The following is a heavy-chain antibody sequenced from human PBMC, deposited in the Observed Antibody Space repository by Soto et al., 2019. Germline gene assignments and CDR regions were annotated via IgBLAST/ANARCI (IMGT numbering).Heavy chain of an antibody. D-gene: IGHD3-22*01. Sequence: QVQLQESGPGLVKPSQTLSLTCTVSVGSISSGGYYWSWIRQHPGKGLEWIGYIYYSWSTYYNPSLKSRVTIPVDTSKNLFSLKLSCVTAAGTAVYYCARDSGGEYYYDSSGYFDYWGQGTLVTVSS. V-gene: IGHV4-31*03. CDR3: ARDSGGEYYYDSSGYFDY. CDR2: IYYSWST. CDR1: VGSISSGGYY. J-gene: IGHJ4*02.